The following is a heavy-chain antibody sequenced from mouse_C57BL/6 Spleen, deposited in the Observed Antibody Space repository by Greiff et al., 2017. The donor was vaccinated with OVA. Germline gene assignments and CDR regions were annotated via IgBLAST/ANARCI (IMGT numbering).Heavy chain of an antibody. CDR3: ARQGGYDYDGTPCYFDY. CDR2: ISSGGSYN. D-gene: IGHD2-4*01. J-gene: IGHJ2*01. Sequence: DVMLVESGGDLVKPGGSLKLSCAASGFTFSSYGMSWVRQTPDKRLEWVATISSGGSYNYYPDSVKGRFTISRDNAKNTLYLQMSSLKSEDTAMYYCARQGGYDYDGTPCYFDYWGQGTTLTVSS. V-gene: IGHV5-6*02. CDR1: GFTFSSYG.